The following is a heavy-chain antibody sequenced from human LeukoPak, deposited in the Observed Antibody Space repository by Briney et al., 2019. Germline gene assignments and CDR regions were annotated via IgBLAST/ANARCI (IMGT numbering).Heavy chain of an antibody. CDR2: IYTSEST. V-gene: IGHV4-4*07. D-gene: IGHD3-10*01. J-gene: IGHJ6*03. CDR3: ARTQSSYYYYMDV. CDR1: GGSISSYS. Sequence: NPSETLSLTCTVSGGSISSYSWSWIRQPAGKGLEWIGRIYTSESTNYNPSLKSRVTMSVDTPNNQFSLKLSSVTAADTAVYHCARTQSSYYYYMDVWGKGTTVTVSS.